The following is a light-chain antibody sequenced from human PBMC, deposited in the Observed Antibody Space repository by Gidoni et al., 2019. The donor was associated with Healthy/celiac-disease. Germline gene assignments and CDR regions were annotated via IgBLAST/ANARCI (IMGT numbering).Light chain of an antibody. Sequence: QSALTQPASVSWSPGQSITISCTGTSSDVGGYKYVSWYQQHPGKAPKLMIYEVSNRPSGVSNRFSGSKSGNTASLTISGLQAEDEADYYCSSYTSSNTLYVFGTGTKVTVL. J-gene: IGLJ1*01. CDR3: SSYTSSNTLYV. CDR1: SSDVGGYKY. CDR2: EVS. V-gene: IGLV2-14*01.